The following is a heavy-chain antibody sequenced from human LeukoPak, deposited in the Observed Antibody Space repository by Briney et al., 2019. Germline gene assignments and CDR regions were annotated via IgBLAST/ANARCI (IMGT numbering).Heavy chain of an antibody. V-gene: IGHV4-34*01. D-gene: IGHD6-19*01. CDR2: INHSGST. Sequence: PSETLSLTCAVYGGSFSSYYWSWIRQPPGKGLEWIGEINHSGSTNYNPSLKSRVTISVDTSKNQFSLTLSSVTAADTAVYYCASNDESSSGWKGPYWGQGTLVTVSS. J-gene: IGHJ4*02. CDR3: ASNDESSSGWKGPY. CDR1: GGSFSSYY.